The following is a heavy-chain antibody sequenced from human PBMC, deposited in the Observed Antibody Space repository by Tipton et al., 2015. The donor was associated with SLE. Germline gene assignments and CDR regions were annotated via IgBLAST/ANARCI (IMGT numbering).Heavy chain of an antibody. CDR1: GYSITSGYS. V-gene: IGHV4-28*01. J-gene: IGHJ4*02. D-gene: IGHD6-13*01. Sequence: LRLSCAVSGYSITSGYSWGWIRRPPGKALEWIAYINYSGSTNYNPSLTSRVTMSVDTSKNQFSLKLSSVTAADTAVYYCARRRGSSWYEDYFDYWGQGTLVTVSS. CDR2: INYSGST. CDR3: ARRRGSSWYEDYFDY.